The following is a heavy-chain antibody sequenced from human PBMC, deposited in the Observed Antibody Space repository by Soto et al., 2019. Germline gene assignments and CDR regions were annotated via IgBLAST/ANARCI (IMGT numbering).Heavy chain of an antibody. CDR1: GYPFTGYG. CDR2: ITAHNGHT. J-gene: IGHJ4*02. V-gene: IGHV1-18*04. D-gene: IGHD3-10*01. CDR3: ARVYLGSGNYYGVYDY. Sequence: RASVKVSCKASGYPFTGYGLSWVRQAPGQGLEWMGWITAHNGHTIYAQNLQGRVTMTADASTSTAYMELRSLRSDDTAVYYCARVYLGSGNYYGVYDYWGQGTLVTVSS.